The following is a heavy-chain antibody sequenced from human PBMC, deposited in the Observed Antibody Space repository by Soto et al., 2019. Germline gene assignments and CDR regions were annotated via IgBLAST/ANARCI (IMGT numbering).Heavy chain of an antibody. D-gene: IGHD3-10*01. CDR3: ARPRGHSGDAFDI. Sequence: PGESLKISCKGSGYSFTSYWISWLRQMPGKGLEWMGRIDPSDSYTNYSPSFQGHVTISADKSISTAYLQWSSLKASDTAIYYCARPRGHSGDAFDIWGQGTMVTVSS. J-gene: IGHJ3*02. CDR1: GYSFTSYW. V-gene: IGHV5-10-1*01. CDR2: IDPSDSYT.